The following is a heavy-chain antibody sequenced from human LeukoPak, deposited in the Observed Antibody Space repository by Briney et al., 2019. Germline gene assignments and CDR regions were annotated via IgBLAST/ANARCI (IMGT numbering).Heavy chain of an antibody. CDR3: ARHQIVGATRSLFDY. V-gene: IGHV5-51*01. J-gene: IGHJ4*02. Sequence: PGESLKISCKRSGYSFTTYWIGRVRQMPGKGLEWMGIIYPGDSDTRYSPSFQGQVTISADKSISTAYLQWSSLKASDTAMYYCARHQIVGATRSLFDYGGQGTLVTVSS. D-gene: IGHD1-26*01. CDR1: GYSFTTYW. CDR2: IYPGDSDT.